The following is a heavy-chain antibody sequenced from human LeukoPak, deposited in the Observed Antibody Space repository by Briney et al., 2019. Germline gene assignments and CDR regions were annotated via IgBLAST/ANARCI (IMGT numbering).Heavy chain of an antibody. J-gene: IGHJ4*02. D-gene: IGHD6-13*01. CDR2: ISAYNGNT. CDR3: ARGVIAAAGDY. CDR1: GYTFTSYG. V-gene: IGHV1-18*01. Sequence: ASVKVSCKASGYTFTSYGISWVRQAPGQGLEWMGWISAYNGNTNYAQKFQGRVTMTRNTSISTAYMELSSLRSEDTAVYYCARGVIAAAGDYWGQGTLVTVSS.